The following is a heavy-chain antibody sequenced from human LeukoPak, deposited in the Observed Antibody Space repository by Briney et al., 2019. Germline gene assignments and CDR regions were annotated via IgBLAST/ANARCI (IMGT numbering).Heavy chain of an antibody. Sequence: PSETLSLTCTVSGGSIGSYYWSWIRQPPGKGLEWIGYIYYNGSTHYNPSLKSRVTISVDPSKNQFSLSLSSVTAADTAVYYCARLSHYDFWSGYSEVDYFYYYGLDVWGQGTTVTVSS. J-gene: IGHJ6*02. CDR2: IYYNGST. CDR3: ARLSHYDFWSGYSEVDYFYYYGLDV. D-gene: IGHD3-3*01. CDR1: GGSIGSYY. V-gene: IGHV4-59*08.